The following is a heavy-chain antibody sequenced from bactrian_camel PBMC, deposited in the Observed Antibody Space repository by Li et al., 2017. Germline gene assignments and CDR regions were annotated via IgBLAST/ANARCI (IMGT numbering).Heavy chain of an antibody. Sequence: VQLVESGGGSVQAGASLTLSCTASGFTFDDYAMSWVRQAPGAGLEWVSAFEDGSDNTYYADAVQGRFTISRDNAKNTLYLQMNSLGPEDTGLYFCAVDCCSLFWSYYWGQGTQVTVS. CDR2: FEDGSDNT. V-gene: IGHV3-1*01. CDR3: AVDCCSLFWSYY. J-gene: IGHJ4*01. CDR1: GFTFDDYA. D-gene: IGHD8*01.